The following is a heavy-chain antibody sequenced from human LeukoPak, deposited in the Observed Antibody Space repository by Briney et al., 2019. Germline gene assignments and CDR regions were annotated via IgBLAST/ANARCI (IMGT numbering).Heavy chain of an antibody. CDR3: ARARVTGYYDSSGYLFF. CDR1: GFTFSDYY. V-gene: IGHV3-11*01. Sequence: PGGSLRLSCAASGFTFSDYYMSWIRQAPGKGLEWGSYISSSGSTIYYADSVKGRFTISRDTATTSLYLQMNRLRAEDTAVYYCARARVTGYYDSSGYLFFWGQGTLVTVSS. J-gene: IGHJ4*02. CDR2: ISSSGSTI. D-gene: IGHD3-22*01.